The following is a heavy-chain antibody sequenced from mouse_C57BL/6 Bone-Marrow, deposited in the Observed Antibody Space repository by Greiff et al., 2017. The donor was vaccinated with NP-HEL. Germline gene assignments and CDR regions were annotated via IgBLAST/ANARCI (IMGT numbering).Heavy chain of an antibody. CDR1: GYTFTSYG. D-gene: IGHD1-1*02. J-gene: IGHJ2*01. V-gene: IGHV1-81*01. CDR3: ARLLWSFDY. Sequence: VKLMESGAELARPGASVKLSCKASGYTFTSYGISWVKQRTGQGLEWIGEIYPRSGNTYYNEKFKGKATLTADKSSSTAYMELRSLTSEDSAVYFCARLLWSFDYWGQGTTLTVSS. CDR2: IYPRSGNT.